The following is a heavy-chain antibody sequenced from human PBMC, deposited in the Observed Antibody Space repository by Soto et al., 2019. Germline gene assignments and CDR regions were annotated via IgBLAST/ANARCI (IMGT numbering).Heavy chain of an antibody. J-gene: IGHJ5*02. Sequence: PSETLSLTCTVSGGSISSSSYYWGWIRQPPGKGLEWIGSIYYSGSTYYNPSLKSRVTISVDTSKNQFSLKLSSVTAADTAVYYCARLGIAAAGPDNWFDPWGQGTLVTVSS. CDR2: IYYSGST. V-gene: IGHV4-39*01. CDR3: ARLGIAAAGPDNWFDP. D-gene: IGHD6-13*01. CDR1: GGSISSSSYY.